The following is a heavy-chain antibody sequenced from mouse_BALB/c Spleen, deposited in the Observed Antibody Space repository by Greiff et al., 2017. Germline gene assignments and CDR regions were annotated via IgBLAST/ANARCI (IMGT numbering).Heavy chain of an antibody. J-gene: IGHJ2*01. V-gene: IGHV2-9-2*01. CDR1: GFSLTSYD. CDR2: IWTGGGT. D-gene: IGHD2-10*01. Sequence: VQVVESGPGLVAPSQSLSITCTVSGFSLTSYDISWIRQPPGKGLEWLGVIWTGGGTNYNSAFMSRLSISKDNSKSQVFLKMNSLQTDDTAIYYCVRKSLLLTYFDYWGQGTTLTVSS. CDR3: VRKSLLLTYFDY.